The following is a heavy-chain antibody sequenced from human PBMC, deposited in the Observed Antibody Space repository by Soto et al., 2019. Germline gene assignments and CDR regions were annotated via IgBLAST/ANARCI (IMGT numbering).Heavy chain of an antibody. J-gene: IGHJ4*02. CDR3: ARDPNTAMVTGEFDY. Sequence: ASVKVSCKASGYTFTSYGISWVRQAPGQGLEWMGWISAYNGNTNYAQKLQGRVTMTTDTSTSTAYMELRSLRSDDTAVYYCARDPNTAMVTGEFDYWGQGTLVTVPQ. D-gene: IGHD5-18*01. CDR2: ISAYNGNT. CDR1: GYTFTSYG. V-gene: IGHV1-18*01.